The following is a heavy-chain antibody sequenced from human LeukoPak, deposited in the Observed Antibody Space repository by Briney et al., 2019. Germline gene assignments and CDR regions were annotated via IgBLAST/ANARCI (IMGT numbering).Heavy chain of an antibody. CDR2: IRQDGNVR. Sequence: GESLRLSCAASGFIFNSHWMTWVRQAPGKGLQWLASIRQDGNVRYYVDSVQGRFSISRDNAMNSLYLQMNSLRAEDTAVYYCARESSSGYYGDYYYYYYMDVWGKGTTVTVSS. CDR3: ARESSSGYYGDYYYYYYMDV. J-gene: IGHJ6*03. CDR1: GFIFNSHW. V-gene: IGHV3-7*01. D-gene: IGHD3-22*01.